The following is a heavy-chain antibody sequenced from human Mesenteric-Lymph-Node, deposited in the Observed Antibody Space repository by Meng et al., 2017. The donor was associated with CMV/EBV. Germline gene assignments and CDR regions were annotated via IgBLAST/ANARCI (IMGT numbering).Heavy chain of an antibody. CDR1: GYSFSDYS. D-gene: IGHD6-19*01. J-gene: IGHJ4*02. V-gene: IGHV1-2*02. CDR2: ISTRSGGT. Sequence: ASVKVSCKTSGYSFSDYSIHWVRQAPGQGLEWVGWISTRSGGTNYAQKFDGRVTVTRDTSLNTVYMELKRLTSADTAVFYCVRDRRVYASGWYGYWGQGTLVTVSS. CDR3: VRDRRVYASGWYGY.